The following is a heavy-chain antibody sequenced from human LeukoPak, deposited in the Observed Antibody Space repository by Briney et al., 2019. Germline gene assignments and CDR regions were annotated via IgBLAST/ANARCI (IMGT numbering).Heavy chain of an antibody. V-gene: IGHV3-30-3*01. CDR2: LSYDGSNK. D-gene: IGHD6-19*01. J-gene: IGHJ4*02. CDR3: ARAYSSGWYGDFDY. Sequence: GGSLRLSCAASGFTFSSYAMHWVRQAPGKGLEWVAVLSYDGSNKYYADSVKGRFTISRDNSKNTLYLQMNSLRAEDTAVYYCARAYSSGWYGDFDYWGQGTLVTVSS. CDR1: GFTFSSYA.